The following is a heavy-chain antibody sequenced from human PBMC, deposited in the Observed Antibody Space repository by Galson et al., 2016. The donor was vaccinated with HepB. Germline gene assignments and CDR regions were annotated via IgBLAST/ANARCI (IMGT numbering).Heavy chain of an antibody. J-gene: IGHJ2*01. CDR1: GYSVSNENW. Sequence: ETLSLTCGVSGYSVSNENWWGWIRQPPGKGLEWIGYITYRGNSHYNSSLKSRLTMSVDTSQNQFSLKLSSVTAVDTAVYYCARNQVAVTGHWYFDFRGRGTLVTVSS. D-gene: IGHD2-21*02. V-gene: IGHV4-28*01. CDR2: ITYRGNS. CDR3: ARNQVAVTGHWYFDF.